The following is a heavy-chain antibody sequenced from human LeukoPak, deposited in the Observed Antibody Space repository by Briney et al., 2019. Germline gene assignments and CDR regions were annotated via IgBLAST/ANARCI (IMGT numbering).Heavy chain of an antibody. V-gene: IGHV1-3*01. D-gene: IGHD6-6*01. Sequence: VASVKVSCKASGYTFTSYAMHWVRQAPGQRLEWMGWINAGNGNTKYSQKFQGRVTITRDTSASTAYMELSSLRSEDTAVYYCARKRVYTSIGGIGSDWFDPWGQGTLVTVSS. CDR1: GYTFTSYA. J-gene: IGHJ5*02. CDR2: INAGNGNT. CDR3: ARKRVYTSIGGIGSDWFDP.